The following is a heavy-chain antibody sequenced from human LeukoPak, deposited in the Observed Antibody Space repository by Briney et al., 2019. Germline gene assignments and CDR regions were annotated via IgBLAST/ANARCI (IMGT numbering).Heavy chain of an antibody. CDR1: GFTFSSYS. J-gene: IGHJ4*02. CDR2: ISSSSSYI. CDR3: ARSLDLNIVVVTAIDY. D-gene: IGHD2-21*02. Sequence: GGSLRLSCAASGFTFSSYSMNWVRQAPGKGPEWVSSISSSSSYIYYADSVKGRLTISRDNAKNSLYLQMNSLRAEDTAVYYCARSLDLNIVVVTAIDYWGQGTLVTVSS. V-gene: IGHV3-21*01.